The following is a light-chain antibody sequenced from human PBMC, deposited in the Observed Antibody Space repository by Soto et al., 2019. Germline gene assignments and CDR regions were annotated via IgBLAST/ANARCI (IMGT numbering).Light chain of an antibody. CDR1: SSTVGGFNV. V-gene: IGLV2-23*01. Sequence: QSLLTHPASLSGSPGQSITISCTGTSSTVGGFNVVSWYQQHPGKAPKVIIYEGIKRPSGVSNRFSGSNSGSTASLTISGLQAEDEADYYCCSYVGATTDVFGTGTKVTVL. J-gene: IGLJ1*01. CDR3: CSYVGATTDV. CDR2: EGI.